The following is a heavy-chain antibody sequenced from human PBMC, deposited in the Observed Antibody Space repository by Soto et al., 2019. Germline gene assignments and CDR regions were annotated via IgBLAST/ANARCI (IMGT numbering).Heavy chain of an antibody. Sequence: SETLSLTCTVSGGSISSGGYYWSWIRQHPGKGLEWIEYIYYSGSTYYNPSLKSRVTISVDTSKNQFSLKLSSVTAADTAVYYCARGSNCSSTSCYVHWFDPWGQGTLVTVSS. CDR2: IYYSGST. V-gene: IGHV4-31*03. J-gene: IGHJ5*02. CDR3: ARGSNCSSTSCYVHWFDP. CDR1: GGSISSGGYY. D-gene: IGHD2-2*01.